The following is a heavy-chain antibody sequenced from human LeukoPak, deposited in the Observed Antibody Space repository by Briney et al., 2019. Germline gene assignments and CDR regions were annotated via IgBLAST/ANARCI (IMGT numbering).Heavy chain of an antibody. Sequence: ASVQVSCKASGYTLTGYYMHWVRQAPGQGLEWMGWINPNSGGTNYAQKFQGWVTMTRDTSISTAYMELSRLRSDDTAVYYCARDIVVSKEGYYYYYGMDVWGQGTTVTVSS. CDR2: INPNSGGT. CDR1: GYTLTGYY. D-gene: IGHD3-22*01. CDR3: ARDIVVSKEGYYYYYGMDV. V-gene: IGHV1-2*04. J-gene: IGHJ6*02.